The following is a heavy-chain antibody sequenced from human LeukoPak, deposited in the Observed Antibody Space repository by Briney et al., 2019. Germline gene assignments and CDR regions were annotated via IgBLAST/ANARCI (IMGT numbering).Heavy chain of an antibody. J-gene: IGHJ6*02. CDR1: GYSFTTYW. CDR3: ARTSTGRAYTNSYDYYAMEV. D-gene: IGHD5-18*01. CDR2: IYPGDSDT. Sequence: GESLKISCKGSGYSFTTYWIAWVRQMPGRGLEWMGVIYPGDSDTRYSPSFQGQVTISADKSISTAYLQCNSLKASDTAMYYCARTSTGRAYTNSYDYYAMEVWGRGTRVTVSS. V-gene: IGHV5-51*01.